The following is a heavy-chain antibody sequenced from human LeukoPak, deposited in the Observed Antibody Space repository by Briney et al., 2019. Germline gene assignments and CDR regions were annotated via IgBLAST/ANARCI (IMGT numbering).Heavy chain of an antibody. D-gene: IGHD3-10*01. V-gene: IGHV3-30*02. CDR3: AKDRWAYSSGSYFDY. CDR1: GFTFSSYG. CDR2: LQYDGNNK. Sequence: GGSLRLSCAASGFTFSSYGMHWVRQAPGKGLEWVACLQYDGNNKYYVDSVKGRFTISRDTSKNALFLQMTSLRPEDTAVYYCAKDRWAYSSGSYFDYWGQGTLVTVSS. J-gene: IGHJ4*02.